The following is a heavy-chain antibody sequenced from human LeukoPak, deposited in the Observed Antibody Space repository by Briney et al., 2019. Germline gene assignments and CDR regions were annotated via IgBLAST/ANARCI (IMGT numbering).Heavy chain of an antibody. J-gene: IGHJ6*02. D-gene: IGHD4-23*01. CDR3: ARDNSGMDV. Sequence: PGGSLRLSCAASGNYWMHWVRQAPGKGLEWVAVIWYDGSNKYYADSVKGRFTISRDNSKNTVYLQMNSLRAEDTAVYYCARDNSGMDVWGQGTTVTVSS. V-gene: IGHV3-33*08. CDR1: GNYW. CDR2: IWYDGSNK.